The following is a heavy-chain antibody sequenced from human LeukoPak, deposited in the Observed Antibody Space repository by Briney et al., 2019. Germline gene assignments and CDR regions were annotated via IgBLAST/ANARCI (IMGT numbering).Heavy chain of an antibody. CDR2: IYYSGST. J-gene: IGHJ4*02. D-gene: IGHD2-2*01. V-gene: IGHV4-39*01. Sequence: SETLSLTCTVSGGPISSSSYYWGWIRQPPGKGLEWIGSIYYSGSTYYNPSLKSRVTISVDTSKNQFSLKLSSVTAADTAVYYCARQLGYCSSTSCYADKVDYWGQGTLVTVAS. CDR1: GGPISSSSYY. CDR3: ARQLGYCSSTSCYADKVDY.